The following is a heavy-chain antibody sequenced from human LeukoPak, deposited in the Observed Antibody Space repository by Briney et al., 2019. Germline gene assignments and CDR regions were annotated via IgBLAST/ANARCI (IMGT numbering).Heavy chain of an antibody. D-gene: IGHD6-19*01. CDR2: IKQDGSEK. CDR3: ARDEHQYFHASSGRFDY. CDR1: GFTFSSYW. Sequence: GGSLRLSCAASGFTFSSYWMGWVRQAPGKGLEWVANIKQDGSEKYYVGSVRGRFTISRDNAKNSLYLQMNSLRAEDTAVYYCARDEHQYFHASSGRFDYWGQGILVAVSS. J-gene: IGHJ4*02. V-gene: IGHV3-7*04.